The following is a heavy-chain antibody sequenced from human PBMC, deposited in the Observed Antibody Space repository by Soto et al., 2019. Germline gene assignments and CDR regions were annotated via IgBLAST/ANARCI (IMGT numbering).Heavy chain of an antibody. Sequence: QVQLVQSGAEVKKPGSSVKVSCKASGGTFSSYAISWVRQAPGQGLEWMGGVIPIFGTANYAQKFQGRVTITADESTSTAYMELSSLRSEDTAVYYCARVALYWSGGSCYSIYYYYGMDVWGQGTTVTVSS. V-gene: IGHV1-69*01. CDR2: VIPIFGTA. J-gene: IGHJ6*02. D-gene: IGHD2-15*01. CDR1: GGTFSSYA. CDR3: ARVALYWSGGSCYSIYYYYGMDV.